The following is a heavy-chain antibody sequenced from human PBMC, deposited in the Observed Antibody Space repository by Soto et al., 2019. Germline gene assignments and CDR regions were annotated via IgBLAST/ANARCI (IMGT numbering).Heavy chain of an antibody. CDR1: GFTFSDYY. CDR3: ARDPNNSSSWWLDP. CDR2: ISYGSSYT. D-gene: IGHD6-6*01. V-gene: IGHV3-11*06. J-gene: IGHJ5*02. Sequence: QVQLVESGGGLVKPGGSLRLSCAGSGFTFSDYYMTWIRQAPGKGLEWVSYISYGSSYTNYADSVKGRFTISRDNAKHSLFLQMHNLRTEHTAGYFCARDPNNSSSWWLDPWGRGALVTVSS.